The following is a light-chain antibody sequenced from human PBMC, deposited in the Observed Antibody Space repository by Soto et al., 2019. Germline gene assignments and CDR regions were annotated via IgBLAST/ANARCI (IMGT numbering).Light chain of an antibody. V-gene: IGLV2-23*01. CDR2: EDY. Sequence: QSALTQPASVSGSPGQSITISCTGTSSDVGRDNLVSWYQHHPGKAPKIMIYEDYKRSSGVSNRFSGSKSGSTASLTISGLQAEDEADYFCSFAASRTYVFGTGTKVTVL. J-gene: IGLJ1*01. CDR3: CSFAASRTYV. CDR1: SSDVGRDNL.